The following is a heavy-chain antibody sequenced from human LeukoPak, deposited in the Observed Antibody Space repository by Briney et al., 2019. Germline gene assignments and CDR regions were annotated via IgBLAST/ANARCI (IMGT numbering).Heavy chain of an antibody. CDR2: MNPNSGNT. J-gene: IGHJ6*02. D-gene: IGHD3-3*01. Sequence: ASVKVSCKASGYTFTSYDINRVRQATGQGLEWMGWMNPNSGNTGYAQKFQGRVTMTRNTSISTAYMELGSLRSEDTAVYYCARSYYDFWSLHYYGMDVWGQGTTVTVSS. V-gene: IGHV1-8*01. CDR1: GYTFTSYD. CDR3: ARSYYDFWSLHYYGMDV.